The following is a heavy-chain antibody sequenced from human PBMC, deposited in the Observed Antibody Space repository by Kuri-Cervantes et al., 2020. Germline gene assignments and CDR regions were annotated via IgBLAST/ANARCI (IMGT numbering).Heavy chain of an antibody. Sequence: GSLRLSCTVSGGSISSGGYYWSWIRQHPGKGLEWIGYIYYSGSTNYNPSLKSRVTISVDTSKNQFSLKLSSVTAADTAVYYCARDRGGRYCSGGSCYPGGSRYYGMDVWGQGTTVTVSS. CDR1: GGSISSGGYY. V-gene: IGHV4-61*08. CDR3: ARDRGGRYCSGGSCYPGGSRYYGMDV. CDR2: IYYSGST. J-gene: IGHJ6*02. D-gene: IGHD2-15*01.